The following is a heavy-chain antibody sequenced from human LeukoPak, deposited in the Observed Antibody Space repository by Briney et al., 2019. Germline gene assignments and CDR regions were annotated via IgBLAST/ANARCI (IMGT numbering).Heavy chain of an antibody. CDR2: IIPILGIA. Sequence: ASVKLSCKASGGTFSSYAISWVRQAPGQGLEWMGRIIPILGIANYAQKFQGRVTITADKSTSTAYMELSSLRSEDTAVYYCARGRWELLALAFDIWGQGTMVTVSS. D-gene: IGHD1-26*01. J-gene: IGHJ3*02. CDR3: ARGRWELLALAFDI. V-gene: IGHV1-69*04. CDR1: GGTFSSYA.